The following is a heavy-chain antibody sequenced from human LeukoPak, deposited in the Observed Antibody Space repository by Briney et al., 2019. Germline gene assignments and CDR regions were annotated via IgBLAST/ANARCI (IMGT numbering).Heavy chain of an antibody. CDR2: IFYSGRT. Sequence: PSETLSLTCTVSGGSISSSTYYWGWIRQPPGKGLEWIGSIFYSGRTYYNPSLKSRVTMSVDTSKNQFSLKLSSVTAADTAVYYCARGGPHAWIPMYRKTQYYYYYYMDVWGKGTTVTVSS. J-gene: IGHJ6*03. CDR3: ARGGPHAWIPMYRKTQYYYYYYMDV. D-gene: IGHD5-12*01. V-gene: IGHV4-39*07. CDR1: GGSISSSTYY.